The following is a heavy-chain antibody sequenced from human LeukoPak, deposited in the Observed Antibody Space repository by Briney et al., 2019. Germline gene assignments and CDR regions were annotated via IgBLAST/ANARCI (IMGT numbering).Heavy chain of an antibody. V-gene: IGHV3-21*01. J-gene: IGHJ4*02. CDR2: ISSSSSYI. CDR1: GFTFSSYS. CDR3: ARGRGSSGWSRVYFDY. Sequence: GGSLRLSCAASGFTFSSYSMDWVREAPGKGLERVSSISSSSSYICYADSVKGRFTISRDNVKNSLYLQMNSLRAEDTAVYYCARGRGSSGWSRVYFDYWGQGTLVTVSS. D-gene: IGHD6-19*01.